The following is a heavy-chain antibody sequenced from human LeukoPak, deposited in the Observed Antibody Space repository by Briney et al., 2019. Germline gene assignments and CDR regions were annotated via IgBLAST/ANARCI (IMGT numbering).Heavy chain of an antibody. CDR3: ARGYQLPSYYYYYMAV. Sequence: ASVKVSCKASGYTFTNFDINWVRQATGQGLEWMGWMNPNTGNAGYAQKFQDRVTITWDASISTAYMDLSSLRSEDTAVYYCARGYQLPSYYYYYMAVWGKGTTVTVSS. CDR2: MNPNTGNA. CDR1: GYTFTNFD. D-gene: IGHD2-2*01. J-gene: IGHJ6*03. V-gene: IGHV1-8*02.